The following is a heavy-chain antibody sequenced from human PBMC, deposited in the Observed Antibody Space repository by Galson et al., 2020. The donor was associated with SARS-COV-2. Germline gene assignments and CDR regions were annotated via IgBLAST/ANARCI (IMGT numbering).Heavy chain of an antibody. V-gene: IGHV1-46*01. CDR1: GYTFTSYY. CDR2: INPSGGST. CDR3: ARDFRITIFGVVPSRYYYMDV. Sequence: ASVKVSCKASGYTFTSYYMHWVRQAPGQGLEWMGIINPSGGSTNYAQKFQGRVTMTRDTSPSTVYMELSSLRSEDTAVYYWARDFRITIFGVVPSRYYYMDVWGKGTTVTVSS. D-gene: IGHD3-3*01. J-gene: IGHJ6*03.